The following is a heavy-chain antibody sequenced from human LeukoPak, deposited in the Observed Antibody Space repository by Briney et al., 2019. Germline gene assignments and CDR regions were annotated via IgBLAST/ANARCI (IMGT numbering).Heavy chain of an antibody. J-gene: IGHJ4*02. Sequence: GGSLRLSCAGSGFTYSHYGMHWVRQAPGKGLEWVAVIWSDGTGKYYSDAVKGRFTISRDNFRNTLYLQMNSLRGEDTAVYYCARDAERGFDYSNSLKYWGKGTLVTVSS. CDR3: ARDAERGFDYSNSLKY. CDR1: GFTYSHYG. CDR2: IWSDGTGK. D-gene: IGHD4-11*01. V-gene: IGHV3-33*08.